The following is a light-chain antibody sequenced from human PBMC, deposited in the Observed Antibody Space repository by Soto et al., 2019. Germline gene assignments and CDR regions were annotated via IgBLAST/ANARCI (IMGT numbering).Light chain of an antibody. Sequence: EIVLTQSPATLSLSPGERATLSCRASQSVSSYLAWYQQKPGQAPRLLIYDASNRATGIPARFSGSGSGTDFTLTISSLEPEDFAVYYCQQRSNWPTFDPGTKVDIK. CDR1: QSVSSY. J-gene: IGKJ3*01. CDR3: QQRSNWPT. V-gene: IGKV3-11*01. CDR2: DAS.